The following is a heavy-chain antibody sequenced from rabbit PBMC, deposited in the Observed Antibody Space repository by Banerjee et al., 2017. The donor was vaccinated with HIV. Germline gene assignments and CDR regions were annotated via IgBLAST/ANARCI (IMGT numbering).Heavy chain of an antibody. D-gene: IGHD2-1*01. CDR3: ARSVYTYDDYGDVGV. Sequence: QEQLEESGGGLVQPEGSLTLTCTASGFSFNNKYVMCWVRQAPGKGLEWIGCINTGSSGSTYYASWVNGRFSVSRSTSLNTVTLQMTSLTAADTATYFCARSVYTYDDYGDVGVWGPGTLVTVS. J-gene: IGHJ4*01. CDR2: INTGSSGST. CDR1: GFSFNNKYV. V-gene: IGHV1S45*01.